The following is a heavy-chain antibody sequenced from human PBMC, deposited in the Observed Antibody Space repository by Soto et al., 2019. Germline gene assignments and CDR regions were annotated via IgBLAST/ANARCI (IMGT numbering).Heavy chain of an antibody. Sequence: QVQLVESGGGVVQPGRSLRLSCAASGFTFSSYAMHWVRQAPGKGLEWVAVISYDGSNKYYADSVKGRFTISRDNSKNTLYLQMNSLRVEDTAVYYCARDPDYYDSSGYFHFDYWGQGTLVTVSS. J-gene: IGHJ4*02. V-gene: IGHV3-30-3*01. CDR3: ARDPDYYDSSGYFHFDY. CDR2: ISYDGSNK. CDR1: GFTFSSYA. D-gene: IGHD3-22*01.